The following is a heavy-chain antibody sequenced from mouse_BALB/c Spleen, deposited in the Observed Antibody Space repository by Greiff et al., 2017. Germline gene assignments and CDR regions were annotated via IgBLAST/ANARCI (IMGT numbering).Heavy chain of an antibody. Sequence: EVKLVESGGGLVQPKGSLKLSCAASGFTFNTYAMNWVRQAPGKGLEWVARIRSKSNNYATYYADSVKDRFTISRDDSQSMLYLQMNNLKTEDTAMYYCVRHPLDDWGQGTTLTVSA. CDR2: IRSKSNNYAT. CDR1: GFTFNTYA. J-gene: IGHJ2*01. V-gene: IGHV10-1*02. CDR3: VRHPLDD.